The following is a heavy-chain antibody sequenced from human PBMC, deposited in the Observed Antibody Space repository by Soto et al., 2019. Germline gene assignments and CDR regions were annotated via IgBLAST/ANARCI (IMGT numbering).Heavy chain of an antibody. V-gene: IGHV4-59*01. Sequence: QVQLQESGPGLVKPSETLSLTCTVSGGSISHYYWSWIRQPPRKGLEWIGYIYYSGSANYNPSLKSRVIISVDTSKNQFSLKLSSVTAADTAVYFCARGGSSWSGAWYFDLWGRGTLVTVSS. CDR2: IYYSGSA. CDR3: ARGGSSWSGAWYFDL. CDR1: GGSISHYY. D-gene: IGHD6-13*01. J-gene: IGHJ2*01.